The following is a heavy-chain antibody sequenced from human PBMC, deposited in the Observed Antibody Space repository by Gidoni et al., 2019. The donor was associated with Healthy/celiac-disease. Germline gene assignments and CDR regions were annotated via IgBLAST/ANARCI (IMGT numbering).Heavy chain of an antibody. V-gene: IGHV3-30-3*01. Sequence: QVQLVESGGGVVQPGRSLRLSCAASGFTFSSYAMHWVRQDPGKGLEWVAVISYDGSNKYYADSVKGRFTISRDNSKNTLYLQMNSLRAEDTAVYYCARDWYYYDSSGYYPYYYYYYYMDVWGKGTTVTVSS. CDR1: GFTFSSYA. J-gene: IGHJ6*03. D-gene: IGHD3-22*01. CDR2: ISYDGSNK. CDR3: ARDWYYYDSSGYYPYYYYYYYMDV.